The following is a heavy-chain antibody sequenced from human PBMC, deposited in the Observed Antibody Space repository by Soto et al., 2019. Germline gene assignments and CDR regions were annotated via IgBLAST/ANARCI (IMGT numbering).Heavy chain of an antibody. D-gene: IGHD1-1*01. CDR3: VSHGSTHWQFDS. CDR2: TRQDGGQS. J-gene: IGHJ4*02. CDR1: GFTLSSYW. V-gene: IGHV3-7*01. Sequence: PGGSLRLSCEASGFTLSSYWMSWIRQAPGKGLEWVANTRQDGGQSYLVDSVQGRFTLSRDNAKNSVYLQMNSLRAEDTAVYYCVSHGSTHWQFDSWGQGTLVTVSS.